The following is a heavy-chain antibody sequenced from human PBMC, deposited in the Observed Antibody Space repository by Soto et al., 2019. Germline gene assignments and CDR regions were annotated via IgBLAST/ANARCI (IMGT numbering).Heavy chain of an antibody. Sequence: ASVKVSCKASGYTFTSYDINWVRQATGQGLEWMGWMNPNSGNTGYAQKFQGRVTMTRNTSISTAYMELSSLRSEDTAVYYCARGPTGTETGFPYYYYYYYMDVWGKGTTVTVYS. V-gene: IGHV1-8*01. CDR2: MNPNSGNT. CDR1: GYTFTSYD. D-gene: IGHD1-1*01. J-gene: IGHJ6*03. CDR3: ARGPTGTETGFPYYYYYYYMDV.